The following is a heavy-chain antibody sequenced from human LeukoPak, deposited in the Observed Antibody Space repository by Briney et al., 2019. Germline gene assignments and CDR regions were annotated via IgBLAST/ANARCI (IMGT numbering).Heavy chain of an antibody. D-gene: IGHD6-13*01. CDR1: GGSISSYY. Sequence: SETLSLTCTVSGGSISSYYWSWIRQPPGKGLEWIGYIYYSGSTNYNPSLKSRVTISVDTSKNQFSLKLSSVTAADTAVYYCARDSGGRQQLDHWGQGTLVTVSS. V-gene: IGHV4-59*01. CDR2: IYYSGST. J-gene: IGHJ4*02. CDR3: ARDSGGRQQLDH.